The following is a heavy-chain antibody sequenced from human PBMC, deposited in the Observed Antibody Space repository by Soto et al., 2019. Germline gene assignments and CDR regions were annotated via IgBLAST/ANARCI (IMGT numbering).Heavy chain of an antibody. CDR2: IYPGDSDT. CDR3: ARTRSFTLGFYYDGMDV. V-gene: IGHV5-51*01. D-gene: IGHD6-6*01. J-gene: IGHJ6*02. CDR1: GYSFASYW. Sequence: TGESLKISCQGSGYSFASYWIGWVRQMPGKDLEWMGIIYPGDSDTGYSPSFQGQVTISADKSLRTAYLQWTSLKASDTALYYCARTRSFTLGFYYDGMDVWGQGTTVTVSS.